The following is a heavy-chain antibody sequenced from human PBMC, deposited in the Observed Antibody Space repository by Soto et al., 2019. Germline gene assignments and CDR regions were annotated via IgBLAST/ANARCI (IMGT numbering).Heavy chain of an antibody. CDR1: GGFISSSNW. J-gene: IGHJ4*02. V-gene: IGHV4-4*02. CDR3: ARXXGLYYFGY. CDR2: IYDRGST. Sequence: SETLSRTCPVSGGFISSSNWWSWVRQAPGKGLEWIGEIYDRGSTNDNPSLKSRVTLSLXXSKNQFSLKLSSVTAADTAVYDCARXXGLYYFGYGGLGTLVTVSS. D-gene: IGHD2-2*01.